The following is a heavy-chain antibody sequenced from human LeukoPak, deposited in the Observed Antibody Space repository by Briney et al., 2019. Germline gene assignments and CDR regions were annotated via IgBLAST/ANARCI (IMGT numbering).Heavy chain of an antibody. J-gene: IGHJ4*02. V-gene: IGHV3-73*01. CDR1: GFTFSGSA. CDR2: IRSKANSYAT. Sequence: GGSLRLSCAASGFTFSGSAMHWVRQASGKGLEWVGRIRSKANSYATAYAASVKGRFTISRDDSKNTAYLQMNSLNTEDTAVYYCTRQSGDSSSGYFDYWGQGTLVTVSS. D-gene: IGHD6-6*01. CDR3: TRQSGDSSSGYFDY.